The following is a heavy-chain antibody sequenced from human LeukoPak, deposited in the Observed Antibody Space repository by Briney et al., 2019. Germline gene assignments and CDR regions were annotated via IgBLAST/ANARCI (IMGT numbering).Heavy chain of an antibody. Sequence: EASVKVSCKASGYTFTSYGISWVRQAPGQGLEWMGWISAYNGNTNYAQKLQGRVTMTTDTSTSTAYMELRSLRSDDTAVYYCAREKNGKYSSSSPDYWGQGTLVTVSS. CDR3: AREKNGKYSSSSPDY. D-gene: IGHD6-6*01. CDR2: ISAYNGNT. V-gene: IGHV1-18*01. CDR1: GYTFTSYG. J-gene: IGHJ4*02.